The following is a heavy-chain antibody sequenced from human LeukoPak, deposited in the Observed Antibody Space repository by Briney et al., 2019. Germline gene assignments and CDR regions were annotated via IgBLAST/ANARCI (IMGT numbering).Heavy chain of an antibody. CDR2: IYYSGST. D-gene: IGHD4-17*01. Sequence: PSQTLSLTCTVSGGSISSGDYYWSWIRQPPGKGLEWNGYIYYSGSTYYNPSLKSRVTISVDTSKNQFSLKLSSVTAADTAVYYCARDRPVTTHAFDIWGQGTMVTVSS. CDR3: ARDRPVTTHAFDI. CDR1: GGSISSGDYY. J-gene: IGHJ3*02. V-gene: IGHV4-30-4*08.